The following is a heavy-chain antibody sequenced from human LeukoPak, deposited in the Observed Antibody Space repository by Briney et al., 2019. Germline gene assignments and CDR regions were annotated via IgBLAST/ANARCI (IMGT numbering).Heavy chain of an antibody. CDR2: IYSGGST. J-gene: IGHJ6*03. V-gene: IGHV3-53*01. CDR3: ARGPPTDSSGYSYYYYYYMDV. D-gene: IGHD3-22*01. CDR1: GFTVSSNY. Sequence: GGSLRLSCAASGFTVSSNYMSWVRQAPGKGLEWVSVIYSGGSTYYADSVKGRFTISRDNAKNSLYLQMNSLRAEDTAVYYCARGPPTDSSGYSYYYYYYMDVWGKGTTVTVSS.